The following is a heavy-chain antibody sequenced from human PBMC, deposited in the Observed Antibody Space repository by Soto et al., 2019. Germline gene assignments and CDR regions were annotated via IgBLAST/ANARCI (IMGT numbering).Heavy chain of an antibody. D-gene: IGHD6-6*01. Sequence: SGPTLVNPTQTLTLTCSFSGFSLSTSGVGVGWIRQSPGKAPEWLALIYWSGDEHYRPSLKSRPSIIKDTSRNHVVLIMTDVGPGDTATYYCARGIATLPVFAFDIWGQGTMVTVSS. V-gene: IGHV2-5*01. CDR1: GFSLSTSGVG. CDR2: IYWSGDE. CDR3: ARGIATLPVFAFDI. J-gene: IGHJ3*02.